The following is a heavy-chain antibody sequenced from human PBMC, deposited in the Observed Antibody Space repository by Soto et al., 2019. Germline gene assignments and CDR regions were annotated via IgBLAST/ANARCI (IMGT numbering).Heavy chain of an antibody. CDR3: ARDQSSSWYSPGYDY. J-gene: IGHJ4*02. Sequence: GASAEVSCKASGYTFTSYGISWVRQAPGQGLEWMGWISAYNGNTNYAQKLQGRVTMTTDTSTSTAYMELRSLRSDDTAVYYCARDQSSSWYSPGYDYWRQGTLVTVPS. D-gene: IGHD6-13*01. CDR2: ISAYNGNT. V-gene: IGHV1-18*01. CDR1: GYTFTSYG.